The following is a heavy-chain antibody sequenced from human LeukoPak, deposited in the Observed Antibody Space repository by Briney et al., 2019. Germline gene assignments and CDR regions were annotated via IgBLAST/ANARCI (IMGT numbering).Heavy chain of an antibody. CDR2: ISPNNGGT. CDR1: GYTFTGYY. V-gene: IGHV1-2*02. CDR3: ARGPFMPNPWFDP. J-gene: IGHJ5*02. D-gene: IGHD2-2*01. Sequence: ASVMVSCKASGYTFTGYYMHWVRQAPGQGLEWMGWISPNNGGTNYAQKLQGRVTITRDTSIGTAYMELSRLSSDDTAVYYCARGPFMPNPWFDPWGQGTLVTVSS.